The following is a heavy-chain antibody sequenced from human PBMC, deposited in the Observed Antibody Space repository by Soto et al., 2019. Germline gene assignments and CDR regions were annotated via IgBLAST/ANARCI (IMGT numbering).Heavy chain of an antibody. CDR3: ARDNHSSMAARYNYYYGMDV. Sequence: GGSLRLSCAASGFTFSSYSMNWVRQAPGKGLEWVSSISSSSSYIYYADSVKGRFTISRDNAKNSLYLQMNSLRAEDTAVYYCARDNHSSMAARYNYYYGMDVWGQGTTVTVSS. D-gene: IGHD6-6*01. V-gene: IGHV3-21*01. CDR2: ISSSSSYI. CDR1: GFTFSSYS. J-gene: IGHJ6*02.